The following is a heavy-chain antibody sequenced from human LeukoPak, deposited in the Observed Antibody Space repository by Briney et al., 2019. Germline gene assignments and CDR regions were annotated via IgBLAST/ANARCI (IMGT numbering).Heavy chain of an antibody. J-gene: IGHJ5*01. V-gene: IGHV3-53*04. CDR2: IYSGGST. Sequence: GGSPRPSCAAPGFTVSSNYISWVRPAPGKGLGWVSVIYSGGSTYYADPVKGRFTISRHNSKNTLYLQMNSLRAEDTAVYYCAREWGTSSWYHSWGQGTLVTVSS. CDR3: AREWGTSSWYHS. CDR1: GFTVSSNY. D-gene: IGHD3-16*01.